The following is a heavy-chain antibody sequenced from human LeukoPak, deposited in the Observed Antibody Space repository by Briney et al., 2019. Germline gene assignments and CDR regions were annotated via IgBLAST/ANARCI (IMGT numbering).Heavy chain of an antibody. CDR3: TTDKSDYYDSSGYYFEFSH. CDR1: GFTVSSYW. D-gene: IGHD3-22*01. V-gene: IGHV3-7*01. CDR2: IKQDGSEK. Sequence: GGSLRLSCAASGFTVSSYWMSWVRQAPGKGLEWVANIKQDGSEKYYVDSVKGRFTISRDNAKNSLYLQMNSLRAEDTAVYYCTTDKSDYYDSSGYYFEFSHWGQGTLVTVSS. J-gene: IGHJ4*02.